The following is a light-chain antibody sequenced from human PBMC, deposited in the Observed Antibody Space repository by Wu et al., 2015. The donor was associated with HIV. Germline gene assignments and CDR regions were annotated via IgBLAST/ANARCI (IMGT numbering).Light chain of an antibody. CDR2: ATS. Sequence: ETVMTQSPATLSMSPGERATLSCRASQSVSSSYLAWYQQKPGQSPRLLIYATSSRATGIPDRFSGSGSGTDFTLTISRLEPEDFAVYYCQQYGSSPRTFGQGTKVETK. CDR1: QSVSSSY. J-gene: IGKJ1*01. CDR3: QQYGSSPRT. V-gene: IGKV3-20*01.